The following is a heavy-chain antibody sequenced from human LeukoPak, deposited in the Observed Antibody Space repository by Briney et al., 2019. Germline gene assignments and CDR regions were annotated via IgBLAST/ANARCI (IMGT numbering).Heavy chain of an antibody. Sequence: GESLKISCKGSGFSFPSYWIGWVRQMPGKGLEWMGIIYPGDSDTRYSPSFQGQVTISADKSISTAHLQWSSLMASDTAMYYCARLKDHTIDYWGQGTLVTVSS. CDR1: GFSFPSYW. CDR3: ARLKDHTIDY. CDR2: IYPGDSDT. V-gene: IGHV5-51*01. D-gene: IGHD1-14*01. J-gene: IGHJ4*02.